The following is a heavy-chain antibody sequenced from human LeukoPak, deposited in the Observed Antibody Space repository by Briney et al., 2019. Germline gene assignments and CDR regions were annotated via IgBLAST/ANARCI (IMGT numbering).Heavy chain of an antibody. CDR2: ISYDGSNK. CDR3: ARGAVAGGYWYFDL. CDR1: GFTFSSYA. V-gene: IGHV3-30-3*01. J-gene: IGHJ2*01. D-gene: IGHD6-19*01. Sequence: PGGSLRLSCAASGFTFSSYAMHWVRQAPGKGLEWVAVISYDGSNKYYADSVKGRFTISRDNSKNTLYLQMNSLRAEDTAVYYCARGAVAGGYWYFDLWGRGTLVTVSS.